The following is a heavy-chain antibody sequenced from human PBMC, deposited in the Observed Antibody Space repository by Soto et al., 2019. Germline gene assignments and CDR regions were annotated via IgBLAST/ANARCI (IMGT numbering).Heavy chain of an antibody. J-gene: IGHJ6*02. CDR1: GFPFSSYA. CDR2: ISGSGGST. CDR3: AKDLARLARWGDGLDV. V-gene: IGHV3-23*01. Sequence: EVQLLESGGGLVQPGGSLRLSFAASGFPFSSYAMSWVRQAPGKGLEGVSAISGSGGSTYYADSVKGRFTISRDNAEDTLYLELKSLSAEETAVYYFAKDLARLARWGDGLDVWGQGTTVTVSS. D-gene: IGHD6-6*01.